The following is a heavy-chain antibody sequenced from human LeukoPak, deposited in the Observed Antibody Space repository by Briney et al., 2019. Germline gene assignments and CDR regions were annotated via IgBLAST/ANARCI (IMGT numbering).Heavy chain of an antibody. CDR3: ARAISDSNGYYYFDY. Sequence: GGSLRLSCAASGFTFSDHYMGWVRQAPGKGLEWVGRTRNKANSYTTEYAASVKGRFTISRDESKNSLYLQMNSLNTEDTAVYYCARAISDSNGYYYFDYWGQGTLVTVSS. J-gene: IGHJ4*02. D-gene: IGHD3-22*01. V-gene: IGHV3-72*01. CDR1: GFTFSDHY. CDR2: TRNKANSYTT.